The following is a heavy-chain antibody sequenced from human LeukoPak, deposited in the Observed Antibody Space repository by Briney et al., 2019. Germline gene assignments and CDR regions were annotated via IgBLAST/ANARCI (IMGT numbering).Heavy chain of an antibody. Sequence: GESLKISCKGSGYSFTSYWIGWVRQMPGKGLEWMGIIYPGDSDTRYSPSFQGQVTISADKSISTAYLQWSSLKASDTAMYYCARSMCSSTSCYLSGGPTDYCMDVWGKGTTVTVSS. V-gene: IGHV5-51*01. CDR2: IYPGDSDT. J-gene: IGHJ6*03. D-gene: IGHD2-2*01. CDR3: ARSMCSSTSCYLSGGPTDYCMDV. CDR1: GYSFTSYW.